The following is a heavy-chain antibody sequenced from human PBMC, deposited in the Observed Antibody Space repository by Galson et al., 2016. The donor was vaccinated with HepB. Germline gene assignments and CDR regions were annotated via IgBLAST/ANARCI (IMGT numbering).Heavy chain of an antibody. D-gene: IGHD6-19*01. CDR2: IIPILDIP. Sequence: SVKVSCKASGGTFSSDAISWVRQAPGQGLEWMGRIIPILDIPNYAQKFQGRVTITADKSTSTVYMDLSNLRSEDTAVYYCARYSSGWKSFDPWGQGTLVTVSS. CDR3: ARYSSGWKSFDP. J-gene: IGHJ5*02. CDR1: GGTFSSDA. V-gene: IGHV1-69*04.